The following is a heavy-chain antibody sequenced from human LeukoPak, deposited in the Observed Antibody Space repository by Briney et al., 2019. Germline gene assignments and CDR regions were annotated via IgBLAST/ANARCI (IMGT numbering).Heavy chain of an antibody. D-gene: IGHD2-21*02. CDR2: IYSGGST. J-gene: IGHJ4*02. CDR3: AREGCGGDCYSGNYYFDY. CDR1: GFTVSSNY. Sequence: GGSLRLSCAASGFTVSSNYMSWVRQAPGKGLEWGSVIYSGGSTYYADSVKGRFTISRDNSKNTLYLQMNSLRAEDTAVYYCAREGCGGDCYSGNYYFDYWGQGTLVTVSS. V-gene: IGHV3-53*01.